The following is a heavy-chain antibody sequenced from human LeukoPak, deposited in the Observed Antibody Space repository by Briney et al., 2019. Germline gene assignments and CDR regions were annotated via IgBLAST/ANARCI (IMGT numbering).Heavy chain of an antibody. Sequence: GGSLRLSCAASGFTFSSYSMNWVRQAPGKGLEWVSSISSSSSYIYYAGSVKGRFTISRDNAKNSLYLRMNSLRAEDTAVYYCASGRYCSGGSCYMDYWGQGTLVTVSS. J-gene: IGHJ4*02. D-gene: IGHD2-15*01. CDR1: GFTFSSYS. V-gene: IGHV3-21*01. CDR3: ASGRYCSGGSCYMDY. CDR2: ISSSSSYI.